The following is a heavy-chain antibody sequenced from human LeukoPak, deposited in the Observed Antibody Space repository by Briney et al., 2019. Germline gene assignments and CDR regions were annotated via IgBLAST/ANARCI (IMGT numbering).Heavy chain of an antibody. Sequence: GASVKASCKASGYTFTGYYMHWVRQAPGQGLEWMGWISAYNGNTNYAQKLQGRVTMTTDTSTSRAYMELRSLRSDDTAVYYCARDGMYSSSSSPLGYWGQGTLVTVSS. CDR2: ISAYNGNT. CDR3: ARDGMYSSSSSPLGY. J-gene: IGHJ4*02. V-gene: IGHV1-18*04. CDR1: GYTFTGYY. D-gene: IGHD6-6*01.